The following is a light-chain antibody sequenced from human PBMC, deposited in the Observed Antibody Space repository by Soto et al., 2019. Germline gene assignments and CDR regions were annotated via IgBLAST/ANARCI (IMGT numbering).Light chain of an antibody. CDR1: SSSVGDYSY. V-gene: IGLV2-11*01. CDR3: CSYAGTYTFPVI. Sequence: QSALTQPRSVSGSPGQSVTISCTGTSSSVGDYSYVSWYQQHPGKAPKLMIYEINKRPSGVPDRFSGSKSGNTASLTISGLQADDEADYYCCSYAGTYTFPVIFGGGTKLTVL. J-gene: IGLJ2*01. CDR2: EIN.